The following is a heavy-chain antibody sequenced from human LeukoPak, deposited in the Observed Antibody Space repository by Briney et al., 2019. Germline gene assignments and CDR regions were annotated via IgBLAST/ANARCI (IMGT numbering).Heavy chain of an antibody. J-gene: IGHJ6*02. CDR3: ARSPYDPEDYNGMDV. D-gene: IGHD3-3*01. Sequence: GESLKISCKGSGYSFTSYWIGWVRQMPGKGLEWMGIIYPGDSDTRYSPSFQGQVTISADKSISTAYLQWSSLKASDTAMYYCARSPYDPEDYNGMDVWGQGTTVTVSS. CDR1: GYSFTSYW. CDR2: IYPGDSDT. V-gene: IGHV5-51*01.